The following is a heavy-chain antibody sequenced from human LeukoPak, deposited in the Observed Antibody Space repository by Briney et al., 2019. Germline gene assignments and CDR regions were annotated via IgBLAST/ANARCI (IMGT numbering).Heavy chain of an antibody. CDR3: AGGNYGSGSYYVVDFDY. CDR1: GGSISSYY. J-gene: IGHJ4*02. CDR2: IYYSGST. V-gene: IGHV4-59*01. D-gene: IGHD3-10*01. Sequence: PSETLSLTCTVSGGSISSYYWSWIRQPPGKGLEWIGYIYYSGSTNYNPSLKSRVTISVDTSKNQFSLKLNSVTAADTAVYYCAGGNYGSGSYYVVDFDYWGQGTLVTVSS.